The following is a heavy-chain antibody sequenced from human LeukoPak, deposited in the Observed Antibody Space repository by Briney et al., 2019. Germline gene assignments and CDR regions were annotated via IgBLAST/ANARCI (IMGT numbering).Heavy chain of an antibody. CDR3: GRRAKTAACNYHEHANWPNYY. J-gene: IGHJ4*02. CDR1: GGSISSYY. V-gene: IGHV4-59*12. Sequence: SETLTLTCTVSGGSISSYYWSWIRQPPGKGLEWIGYIYYSGSTNYNPSLKSRVTISVDTSKNQFSLKLSSVTAADTAVYYCGRRAKTAACNYHEHANWPNYYLGQGTPVTVFS. D-gene: IGHD6-13*01. CDR2: IYYSGST.